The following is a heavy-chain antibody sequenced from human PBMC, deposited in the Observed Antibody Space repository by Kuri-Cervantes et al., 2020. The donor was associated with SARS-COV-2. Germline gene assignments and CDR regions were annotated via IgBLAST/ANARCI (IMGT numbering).Heavy chain of an antibody. V-gene: IGHV4-30-4*01. Sequence: SETLSLTCTVSGGSISSGDYYWSWIRQPPGKGLEWIGYIYYSGSTYYNPSLKSRVTISVDTSKNQFSLKLSSVTAADTAVYYCARSDNYDYVGGSYRYTQSDAFDIWGQGTMVTVSS. CDR3: ARSDNYDYVGGSYRYTQSDAFDI. J-gene: IGHJ3*02. CDR2: IYYSGST. D-gene: IGHD3-16*02. CDR1: GGSISSGDYY.